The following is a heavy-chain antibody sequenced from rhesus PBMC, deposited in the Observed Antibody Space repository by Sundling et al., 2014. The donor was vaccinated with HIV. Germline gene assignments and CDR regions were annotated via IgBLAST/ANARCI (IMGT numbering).Heavy chain of an antibody. CDR3: ATAGYCTNTTCYVVDY. V-gene: IGHV1-138*01. CDR1: GYTFTDYY. CDR2: INPKTGGT. J-gene: IGHJ4*01. Sequence: QVQLVQSGAEVKKPGSSVKVSCKASGYTFTDYYMQWVRQAPGQGLEWMGRINPKTGGTDYAQKFQGRVTMTRDTSTSTAYMVLSSLRSEDTAVYYCATAGYCTNTTCYVVDYWGQGVRGHRLL. D-gene: IGHD2-2*01.